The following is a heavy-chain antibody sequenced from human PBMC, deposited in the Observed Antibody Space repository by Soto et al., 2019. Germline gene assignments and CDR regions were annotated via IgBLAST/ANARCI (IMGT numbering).Heavy chain of an antibody. CDR3: ARTVGAAYYFDF. D-gene: IGHD1-26*01. V-gene: IGHV4-4*07. Sequence: SETLSLTCIVSGDSMTKYYWSWLRQPAGKGLEWIGRVYMSGSTNYNPSLKSRVTMSIDTSNNHSSLDLKSVTAADTAVHYCARTVGAAYYFDFWGQGALVTVSS. CDR1: GDSMTKYY. CDR2: VYMSGST. J-gene: IGHJ4*02.